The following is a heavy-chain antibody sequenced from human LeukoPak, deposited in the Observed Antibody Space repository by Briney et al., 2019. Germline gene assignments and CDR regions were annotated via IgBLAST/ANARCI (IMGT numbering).Heavy chain of an antibody. D-gene: IGHD2-2*01. CDR2: INHSGST. J-gene: IGHJ6*03. Sequence: PSETLSLTCAVYGGSFSGYYWSWIRQPPGKGLEWIGEINHSGSTNYNPSLKSRVTISVDTSKKQFSLKLSSVTAADTAVYYCARLSPPQQQSSPHYYNYMDVWGKGTTVTVPS. V-gene: IGHV4-34*01. CDR3: ARLSPPQQQSSPHYYNYMDV. CDR1: GGSFSGYY.